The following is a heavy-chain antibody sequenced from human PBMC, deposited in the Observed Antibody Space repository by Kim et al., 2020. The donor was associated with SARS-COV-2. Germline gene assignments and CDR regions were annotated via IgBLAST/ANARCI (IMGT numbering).Heavy chain of an antibody. Sequence: GGSLRLSCAASGFTFSNAWMSWVRQAPGKGLEWVGRIKSKTDGGTTDYAAPVKGRFTISRDDSKNTLYLQMNSLKTEDTAVYYCTTATVTTLVWGMDVWGQGTTVTVSS. CDR2: IKSKTDGGTT. D-gene: IGHD4-17*01. CDR1: GFTFSNAW. J-gene: IGHJ6*02. V-gene: IGHV3-15*01. CDR3: TTATVTTLVWGMDV.